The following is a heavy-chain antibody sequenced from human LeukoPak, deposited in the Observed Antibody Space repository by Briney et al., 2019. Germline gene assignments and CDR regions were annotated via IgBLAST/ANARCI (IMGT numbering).Heavy chain of an antibody. Sequence: ASVKVSCKASGYTFTSYDINWVRQATGQGLEWMGWMNPNSGNTNYAQKLQGRVTMTTDTSTSTAYMELRSLRSDDTAVYYCAREIVATISGDAFDIWGQGTMVTVSS. J-gene: IGHJ3*02. D-gene: IGHD5-12*01. CDR3: AREIVATISGDAFDI. CDR2: MNPNSGNT. CDR1: GYTFTSYD. V-gene: IGHV1-18*01.